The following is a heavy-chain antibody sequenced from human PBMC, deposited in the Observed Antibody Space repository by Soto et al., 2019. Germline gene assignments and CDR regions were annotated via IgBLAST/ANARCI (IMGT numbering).Heavy chain of an antibody. CDR3: AKDLSSYYYGMDV. CDR1: GFTFSSYG. J-gene: IGHJ6*02. Sequence: GGSLGLSCAASGFTFSSYGMHWVRQAPGKGLEWVAVISYDGSNKYYADSVKGRFTISRDNSKNTLYLQMNSLRAEDTAVYYCAKDLSSYYYGMDVWGQGTTVTVSS. CDR2: ISYDGSNK. V-gene: IGHV3-30*18.